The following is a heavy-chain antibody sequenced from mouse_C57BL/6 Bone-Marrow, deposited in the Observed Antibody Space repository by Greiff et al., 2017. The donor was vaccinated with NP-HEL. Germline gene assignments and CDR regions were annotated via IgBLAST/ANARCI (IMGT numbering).Heavy chain of an antibody. D-gene: IGHD1-1*01. CDR2: IYPRSGNT. V-gene: IGHV1-81*01. Sequence: QVQLQQSGAELARPGASVKLSCKASGYTFTSYGISWVKQRTGQGLEWIGEIYPRSGNTYYNEKFKGKATLTADKSSSTAYMELRRLTSEDSAVYFCARSGYYYGEWFAYGGQGTLVTVSA. CDR1: GYTFTSYG. J-gene: IGHJ3*01. CDR3: ARSGYYYGEWFAY.